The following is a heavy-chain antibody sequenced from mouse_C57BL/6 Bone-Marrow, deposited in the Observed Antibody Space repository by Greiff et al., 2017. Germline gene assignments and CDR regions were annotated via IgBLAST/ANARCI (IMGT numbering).Heavy chain of an antibody. J-gene: IGHJ2*01. D-gene: IGHD2-1*01. V-gene: IGHV14-4*01. CDR1: GFNIKDDY. Sequence: VQLKQSGAELVRPGASVKLSCTASGFNIKDDYMHWVKQRPEQGLEWIGWIDPANGDTEYASKFQGKATITADTTSNTAYLQLSSLTSEDAAVYYCTLLRWYTLYWGQGTTLTVSS. CDR3: TLLRWYTLY. CDR2: IDPANGDT.